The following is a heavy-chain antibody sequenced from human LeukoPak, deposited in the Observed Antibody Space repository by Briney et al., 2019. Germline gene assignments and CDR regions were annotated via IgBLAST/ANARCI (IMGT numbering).Heavy chain of an antibody. CDR3: ARGPPDFYNSGSYYNGYNWFDS. J-gene: IGHJ5*01. D-gene: IGHD3-10*01. Sequence: SQTLSLTCTVSGGSISNGTSYWTWIRQPAGKSLEWLGRIYSSGSTNYNPSLKSRVTISADTSKNQLSLTLTSVTAADTAVYYCARGPPDFYNSGSYYNGYNWFDSWGQGTLVTVSS. CDR2: IYSSGST. CDR1: GGSISNGTSY. V-gene: IGHV4-61*02.